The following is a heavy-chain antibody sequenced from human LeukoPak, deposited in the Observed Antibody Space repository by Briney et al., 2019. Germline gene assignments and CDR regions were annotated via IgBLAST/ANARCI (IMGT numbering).Heavy chain of an antibody. Sequence: SVKVSCKASGGTFSSYAISWVRQAPGQGLEWMGRIIPILGIANYAQKFQGRVTITADKSTSTAYMELSSLRSEDTAVYYCARDGLLLGYAFDIWGQGTMVTVSS. CDR1: GGTFSSYA. J-gene: IGHJ3*02. CDR3: ARDGLLLGYAFDI. CDR2: IIPILGIA. D-gene: IGHD2-8*02. V-gene: IGHV1-69*04.